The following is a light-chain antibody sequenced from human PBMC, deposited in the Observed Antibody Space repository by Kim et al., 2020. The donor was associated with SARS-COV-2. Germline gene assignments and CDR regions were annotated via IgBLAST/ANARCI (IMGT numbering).Light chain of an antibody. CDR2: KAS. J-gene: IGKJ2*01. Sequence: DIQMTQSPSTLSASVGDTVTISCRASESFSSWLAWYQQKPGKAPNLLIYKASNLESGVPSRFSGSESGTEFTLTITSLQPDDFATYYCQQYYIFPYTFGQVTKLEI. CDR3: QQYYIFPYT. CDR1: ESFSSW. V-gene: IGKV1-5*03.